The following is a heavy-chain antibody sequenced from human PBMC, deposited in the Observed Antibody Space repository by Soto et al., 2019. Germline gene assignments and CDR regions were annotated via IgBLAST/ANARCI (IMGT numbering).Heavy chain of an antibody. D-gene: IGHD3-10*01. Sequence: QVQLVESGGGVVQPGRSLRLSCAASGFTFSSYGMHWVRQAPGKGLEWVAVISYDGSNKYYADSVKGRFTISRDNSKNTLYLQMNSLRAEDTAVYYCAKGLYYGSGSHNWFDPWGQGTLVTVSS. V-gene: IGHV3-30*18. CDR1: GFTFSSYG. J-gene: IGHJ5*02. CDR3: AKGLYYGSGSHNWFDP. CDR2: ISYDGSNK.